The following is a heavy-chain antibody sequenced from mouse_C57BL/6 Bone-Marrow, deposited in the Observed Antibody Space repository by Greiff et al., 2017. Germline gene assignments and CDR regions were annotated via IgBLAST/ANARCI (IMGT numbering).Heavy chain of an antibody. CDR1: GFSLTSYG. Sequence: VQLQQSGPGLVQPSPSLSISCTVSGFSLTSYGVHWVRQSPGKGLEWLGVICRGGSTDYNAAFMSRLSITTDNSKSQVFFKMNRLQADDTATYYCAKKRFMDYWGQGTSVTVSS. CDR2: ICRGGST. CDR3: AKKRFMDY. V-gene: IGHV2-5*01. J-gene: IGHJ4*01.